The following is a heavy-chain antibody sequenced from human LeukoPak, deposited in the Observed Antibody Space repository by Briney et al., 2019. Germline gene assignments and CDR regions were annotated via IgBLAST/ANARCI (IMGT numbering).Heavy chain of an antibody. J-gene: IGHJ4*02. V-gene: IGHV4-39*01. CDR1: GGSISSSSYY. D-gene: IGHD3-16*01. Sequence: SETLSLTCTVSGGSISSSSYYWGWIRQPPGKGLEWIGSIYYSGSTYYNPSLKSRVTISVDTSKNQFSLKLSSVTAAGTAVYYCARHVVWGSVAGDFDYWGQGTLVTVSS. CDR3: ARHVVWGSVAGDFDY. CDR2: IYYSGST.